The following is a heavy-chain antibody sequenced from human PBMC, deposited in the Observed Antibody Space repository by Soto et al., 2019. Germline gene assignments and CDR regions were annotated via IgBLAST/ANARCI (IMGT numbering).Heavy chain of an antibody. J-gene: IGHJ5*02. CDR1: GYTFTSYD. Sequence: QVQLVQSGAEVKKPGASVKVSCKASGYTFTSYDINWVRQATGQGLEWMGWMNPNSGNTVYAQKFQGRVTMTRNTSISTAYMELSSLRSEETAVYYCARERRSIAARWFDPWGQGTLVTVSS. CDR3: ARERRSIAARWFDP. CDR2: MNPNSGNT. V-gene: IGHV1-8*01. D-gene: IGHD6-6*01.